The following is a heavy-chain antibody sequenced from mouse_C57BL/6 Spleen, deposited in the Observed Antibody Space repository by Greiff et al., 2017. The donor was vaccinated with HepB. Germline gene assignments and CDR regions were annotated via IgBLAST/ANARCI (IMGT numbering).Heavy chain of an antibody. CDR1: GYTFTSYG. Sequence: QVQLQQSGAELARPGASVKLSCKASGYTFTSYGISWVKQRTGQGLEWIGEIYPRSGNTYYNEKFKGKATLTADKSSSTAYMELRSLTSEDSAVYFCARGTPYYGSSSDFDVWGTGTTVTVSS. V-gene: IGHV1-81*01. D-gene: IGHD1-1*01. CDR2: IYPRSGNT. CDR3: ARGTPYYGSSSDFDV. J-gene: IGHJ1*03.